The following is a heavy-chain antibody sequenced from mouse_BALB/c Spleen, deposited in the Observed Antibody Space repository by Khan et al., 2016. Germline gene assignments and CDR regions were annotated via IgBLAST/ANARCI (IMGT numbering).Heavy chain of an antibody. D-gene: IGHD1-1*01. CDR1: GFSFTDYN. Sequence: EVQLQESGPELVKPGASVKVSCKASGFSFTDYNMHWVKQSPGKSLEWIGYIDPYNGTTSYNQKFKGKATMTADTSSSTAFMQLNSLTSEDTAVYYCARMYYGTSWVAYWGQGTLVTVSP. CDR3: ARMYYGTSWVAY. J-gene: IGHJ3*01. CDR2: IDPYNGTT. V-gene: IGHV1S135*01.